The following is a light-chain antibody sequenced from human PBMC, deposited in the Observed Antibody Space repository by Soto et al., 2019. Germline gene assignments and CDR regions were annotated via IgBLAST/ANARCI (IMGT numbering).Light chain of an antibody. Sequence: DIQMTQSPSTLSASVGDRVTISCRASQSISSWLAWYQQKPGKAPNLLIYDASSLQSGVPSRFSGIGSGTGFTLTISSLQPDDFATYYCQQYNSHWTFGQGTKVDIK. CDR1: QSISSW. CDR2: DAS. CDR3: QQYNSHWT. V-gene: IGKV1-5*01. J-gene: IGKJ1*01.